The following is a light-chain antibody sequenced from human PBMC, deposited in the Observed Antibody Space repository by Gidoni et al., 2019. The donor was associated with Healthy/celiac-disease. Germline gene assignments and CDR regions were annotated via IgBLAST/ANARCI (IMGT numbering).Light chain of an antibody. CDR1: SRDVGGYNY. CDR2: EVS. J-gene: IGLJ3*02. V-gene: IGLV2-14*01. Sequence: QSALTQTASVSGSPGPSITISCTGTSRDVGGYNYVSWYQQHPGNAPKLMIYEVSNRPPGVSNRFSGSKSGNTASLTISGLQAEDEADYYCSSYTSTSTRVFGGGTKLIVL. CDR3: SSYTSTSTRV.